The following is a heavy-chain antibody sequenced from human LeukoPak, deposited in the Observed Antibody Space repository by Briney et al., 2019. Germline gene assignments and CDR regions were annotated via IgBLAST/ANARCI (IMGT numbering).Heavy chain of an antibody. J-gene: IGHJ4*02. CDR3: VRESLRDYYFDD. Sequence: GGSLRLSCTGSGFTFGGYALSWVRQAPRTGMEWVGFIRSKALYGTSEYAASVERRFTTSRDDSNSIAYMQMNSLKTEDTGVYFCVRESLRDYYFDDWGQGSLVTVSS. CDR1: GFTFGGYA. CDR2: IRSKALYGTS. V-gene: IGHV3-49*04.